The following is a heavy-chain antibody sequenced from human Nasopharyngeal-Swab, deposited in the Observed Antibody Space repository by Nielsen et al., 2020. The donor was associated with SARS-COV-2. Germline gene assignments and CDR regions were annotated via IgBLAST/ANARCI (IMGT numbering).Heavy chain of an antibody. CDR3: ASSIVVVVAALDAFDI. Sequence: GGSLRLSCAASGFTVSSNYVSWVRQAPGKGLEWVSVIYSGGSTYYADSVKGRFTISRDNSKNTLYLQMNSLRAEDTAVYYCASSIVVVVAALDAFDIWGQGTMVTVSS. CDR2: IYSGGST. CDR1: GFTVSSNY. J-gene: IGHJ3*02. D-gene: IGHD2-15*01. V-gene: IGHV3-66*01.